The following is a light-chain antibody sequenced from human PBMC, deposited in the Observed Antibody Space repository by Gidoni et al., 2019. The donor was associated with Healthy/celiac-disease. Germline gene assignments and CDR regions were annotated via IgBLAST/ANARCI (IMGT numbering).Light chain of an antibody. CDR1: QSVSSY. Sequence: EIVLTQSPATLSLSPGERATLSCRASQSVSSYLAWYQQKPGQAPRLLIYDASSRATGIPARFSGSGSGTDFTLTISSLEPEDFAVYYCQQRSNWPLGCSFGQGTKLEIK. CDR3: QQRSNWPLGCS. CDR2: DAS. V-gene: IGKV3-11*01. J-gene: IGKJ2*04.